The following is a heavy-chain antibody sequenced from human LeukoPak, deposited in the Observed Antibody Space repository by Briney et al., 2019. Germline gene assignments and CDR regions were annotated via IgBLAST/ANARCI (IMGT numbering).Heavy chain of an antibody. CDR1: GYRFTSYW. J-gene: IGHJ4*02. CDR3: ARGPYSYGYVIYFDY. Sequence: GESLQISCKGSGYRFTSYWIGWVRQMPGKGLEWMGIIYPGDSDTRYSPPFQGQVTISADKSISTAYLQWSSLKASDTAMYYCARGPYSYGYVIYFDYWGQGTLVTVSS. D-gene: IGHD5-18*01. CDR2: IYPGDSDT. V-gene: IGHV5-51*01.